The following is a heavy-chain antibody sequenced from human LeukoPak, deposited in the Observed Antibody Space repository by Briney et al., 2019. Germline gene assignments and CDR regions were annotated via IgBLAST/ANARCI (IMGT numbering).Heavy chain of an antibody. CDR1: GGSISSYY. CDR3: ARESGYSGYDLGFDY. J-gene: IGHJ4*02. V-gene: IGHV4-59*01. CDR2: IYYSGST. D-gene: IGHD5-12*01. Sequence: SETLSLTCTVSGGSISSYYWSWIRQPPGKGLEWIGYIYYSGSTNYNPSLKSRVTISVDTSKNQFSLKLSSVTAADTAVYYCARESGYSGYDLGFDYWGQGTLVTVSS.